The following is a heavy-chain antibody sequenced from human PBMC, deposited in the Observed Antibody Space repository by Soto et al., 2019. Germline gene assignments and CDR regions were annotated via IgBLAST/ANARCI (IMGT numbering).Heavy chain of an antibody. J-gene: IGHJ6*02. D-gene: IGHD6-13*01. CDR1: GFSLSNARMG. CDR2: IFSNDEK. Sequence: QVTLKESGPVLVKPTETLTLTCTVSGFSLSNARMGVSWIRQPPGKALEWLAHIFSNDEKSYSTSLKSRLTISKDTSKSPVVLTMTNMDPVDTATYYCARIRAESSSWPIYYYYYGMDVWGQGTTVTVSS. CDR3: ARIRAESSSWPIYYYYYGMDV. V-gene: IGHV2-26*01.